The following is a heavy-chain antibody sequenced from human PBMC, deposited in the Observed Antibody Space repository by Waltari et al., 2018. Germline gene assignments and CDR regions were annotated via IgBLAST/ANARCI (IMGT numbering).Heavy chain of an antibody. V-gene: IGHV1-69*08. CDR3: AVTLSAAPFYGLDV. J-gene: IGHJ6*02. CDR2: IIPIFATV. Sequence: QVQLVQSGAEVKKPGSSVMVSCKVSGDTLTHYAIHWVRQAPGQGLEGVGRIIPIFATVNFAQKFQDRVTITAATSTSTAYMEVSSLRSDDTAMYYCAVTLSAAPFYGLDVWGQGTTVTVFS. CDR1: GDTLTHYA. D-gene: IGHD6-13*01.